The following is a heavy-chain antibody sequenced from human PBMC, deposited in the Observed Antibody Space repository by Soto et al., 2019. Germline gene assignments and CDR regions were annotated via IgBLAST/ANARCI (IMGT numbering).Heavy chain of an antibody. V-gene: IGHV4-39*01. CDR2: SSYNGGT. J-gene: IGHJ4*02. D-gene: IGHD1-1*01. CDR3: ARHRIEVVWRGFDY. CDR1: ADSSTISDSY. Sequence: QLHLQESGPGLVRPSGTLSLTCTVSADSSTISDSYWGWLRQPPGKGLQWIGSSSYNGGTFYNPSLKGLVAISVDPSKKHSSLQVTSVSAADTAVYYCARHRIEVVWRGFDYWGQGSPVTVSS.